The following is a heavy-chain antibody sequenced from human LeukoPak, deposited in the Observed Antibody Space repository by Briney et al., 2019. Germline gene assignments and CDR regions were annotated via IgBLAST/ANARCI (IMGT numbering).Heavy chain of an antibody. V-gene: IGHV4-34*09. CDR1: GGSFSGYY. CDR2: INHSGST. CDR3: ARVPRSVNTGYFDY. Sequence: SETLSLTCAAYGGSFSGYYWSWIRQPPGKGLEWIGEINHSGSTYYNPSLKSRVTISVDTSKNQFSLKLSSVTAADTAVYYCARVPRSVNTGYFDYWGQGTLVTVSS. J-gene: IGHJ4*02. D-gene: IGHD5/OR15-5a*01.